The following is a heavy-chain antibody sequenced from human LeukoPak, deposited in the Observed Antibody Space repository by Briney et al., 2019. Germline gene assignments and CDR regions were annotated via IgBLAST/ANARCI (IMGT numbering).Heavy chain of an antibody. D-gene: IGHD6-13*01. V-gene: IGHV3-30*02. J-gene: IGHJ4*02. CDR3: ARAYDSSWHNFDY. Sequence: GGSLRLSCAASGFTFSSYGMHWVRQALGKGLEWVAFIRYDGSNKYYADSVKGRFTISRDNSKNTLYLQMNSLRGEDTAVYYCARAYDSSWHNFDYWGQGSLVTVSS. CDR1: GFTFSSYG. CDR2: IRYDGSNK.